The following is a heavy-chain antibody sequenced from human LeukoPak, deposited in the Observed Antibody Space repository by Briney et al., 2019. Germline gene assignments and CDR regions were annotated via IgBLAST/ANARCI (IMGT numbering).Heavy chain of an antibody. CDR1: GGSMNDYY. Sequence: SETLSLTCTVSGGSMNDYYWTWIRQPPGRGLEWIGYMYYSGSTKYNPSLKSRLTISLDRSKNQFSLKLSSVTAADTAVYYCARLIRGAFDIWGQGTMVTVSS. V-gene: IGHV4-59*08. CDR3: ARLIRGAFDI. CDR2: MYYSGST. J-gene: IGHJ3*02.